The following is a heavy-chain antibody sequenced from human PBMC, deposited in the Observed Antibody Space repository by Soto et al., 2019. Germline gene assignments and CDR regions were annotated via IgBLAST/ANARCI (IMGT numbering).Heavy chain of an antibody. CDR2: ISGSGGST. D-gene: IGHD6-6*01. CDR1: GFTFSSYA. J-gene: IGHJ4*02. V-gene: IGHV3-23*01. Sequence: PGGSLRLSCAASGFTFSSYAMSWVRQAPGKGLEWVSAISGSGGSTYYADSVKGRFTISRDNSKNTLYLQMNSLRAEDTAVYYCAKDFIAARPPRVFTPDYWGQGTLVTVSS. CDR3: AKDFIAARPPRVFTPDY.